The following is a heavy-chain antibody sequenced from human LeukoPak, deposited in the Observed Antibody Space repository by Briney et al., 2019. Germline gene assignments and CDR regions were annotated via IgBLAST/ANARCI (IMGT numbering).Heavy chain of an antibody. CDR1: GYSISSGYY. CDR3: ARQPKYYYDSRDSHLDY. J-gene: IGHJ4*02. V-gene: IGHV4-38-2*02. D-gene: IGHD3-22*01. Sequence: SETLSLTCTVSGYSISSGYYWGWIRQPPGKGLEWIGEINHSGSTNYNPSLKSRVTISVDTSKNQFSLKLSSVTAADTAMYYCARQPKYYYDSRDSHLDYWGQGTLVTVSS. CDR2: INHSGST.